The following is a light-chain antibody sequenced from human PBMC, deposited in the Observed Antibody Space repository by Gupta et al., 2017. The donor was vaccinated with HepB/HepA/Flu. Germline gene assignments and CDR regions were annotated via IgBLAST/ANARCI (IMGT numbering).Light chain of an antibody. J-gene: IGLJ2*01. Sequence: QSVLTQPPSASATPGQRVTISCSGSTSDIGSSYVYWYQRFSGTAPKLLIYRNDQRPSGVPDRFSGSKSDTSASLAISGLRSEDEADYYCAAFGDSLNGRLFGGGTKLTVL. CDR1: TSDIGSSY. CDR2: RND. V-gene: IGLV1-47*01. CDR3: AAFGDSLNGRL.